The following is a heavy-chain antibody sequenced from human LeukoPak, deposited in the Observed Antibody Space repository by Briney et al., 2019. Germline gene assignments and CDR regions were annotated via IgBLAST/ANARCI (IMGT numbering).Heavy chain of an antibody. CDR3: ARDPRYCSSTSCYSGMDV. D-gene: IGHD2-2*02. CDR2: IYYSGST. CDR1: GGSISSGDYY. J-gene: IGHJ6*02. Sequence: SETLSLTCTVSGGSISSGDYYWSWIRQPPGKGLEWIGYIYYSGSTYYNPSLKSRVTISVDTSKNQFSLKLSSVTAADTAVHYCARDPRYCSSTSCYSGMDVWGQGTTVTVSS. V-gene: IGHV4-30-4*01.